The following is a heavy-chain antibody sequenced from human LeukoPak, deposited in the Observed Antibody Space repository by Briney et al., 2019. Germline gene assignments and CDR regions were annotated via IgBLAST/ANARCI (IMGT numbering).Heavy chain of an antibody. CDR1: GGSISSGDYY. J-gene: IGHJ6*02. CDR2: IYYSGST. Sequence: SQTLSLTCTVSGGSISSGDYYWSWIRQPPGKGLEWIGYIYYSGSTYYNPSLKSRVTISVDTSKNQISLKLSSVTAADTAVYYCATFGVDYDMDVGGQGTTVTVSS. CDR3: ATFGVDYDMDV. D-gene: IGHD3-3*01. V-gene: IGHV4-30-4*01.